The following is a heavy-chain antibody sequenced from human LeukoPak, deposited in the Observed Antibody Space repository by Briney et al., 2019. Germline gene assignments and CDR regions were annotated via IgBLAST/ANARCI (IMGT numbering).Heavy chain of an antibody. CDR2: ISSNGGST. J-gene: IGHJ1*01. CDR1: GFTFSSYA. Sequence: GGSLRLSCSASGFTFSSYAMHWVRQAPGKGLEYVSAISSNGGSTYYADSVKGRFTISRDNSKNTLYLQMNSLRAEDTAVYYCAKASRNCSRTSCYEYFQHWGQGTLVTASS. D-gene: IGHD2-2*01. CDR3: AKASRNCSRTSCYEYFQH. V-gene: IGHV3-64*04.